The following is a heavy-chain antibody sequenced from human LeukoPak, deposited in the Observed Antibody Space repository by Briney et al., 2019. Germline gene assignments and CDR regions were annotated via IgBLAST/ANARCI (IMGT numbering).Heavy chain of an antibody. D-gene: IGHD3-10*01. Sequence: SQTLSLTCAVSGGCISSGGYSWSWIQQPPGKGLEWMGYIYHSGSTYYNPSLKSRVTISVDRSKNQFSLKLSSVTAADTAVYYCARDRGRSVGPNWFDPWGQGTLVTVSS. CDR3: ARDRGRSVGPNWFDP. J-gene: IGHJ5*02. CDR1: GGCISSGGYS. V-gene: IGHV4-30-2*01. CDR2: IYHSGST.